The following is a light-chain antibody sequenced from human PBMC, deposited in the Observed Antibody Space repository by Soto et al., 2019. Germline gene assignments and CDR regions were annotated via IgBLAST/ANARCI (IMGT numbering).Light chain of an antibody. V-gene: IGKV1-17*01. CDR2: AAS. CDR1: QNIGVY. J-gene: IGKJ1*01. CDR3: LQHYSYPWS. Sequence: DIQMTQSPSSLSASVGERVTITCRASQNIGVYLNWYQQKPGKAPKLLIYAASSLQSGVPSRFSGSGSGTEFTLTISSLQPEDFATYSCLQHYSYPWSFGQGTKVDIK.